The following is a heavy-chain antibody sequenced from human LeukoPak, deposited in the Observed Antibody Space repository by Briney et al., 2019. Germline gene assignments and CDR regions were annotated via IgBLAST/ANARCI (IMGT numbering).Heavy chain of an antibody. V-gene: IGHV4-59*08. J-gene: IGHJ5*02. CDR2: IYYSGST. Sequence: PSETLSLTCTVSGGSISSYYWSWIRQPPGKGLEWIGYIYYSGSTNYNPSLKSRVTISVDTSKNQFSLKLSPVTAADTAVYYCARHGATMIVVEQNWFDPWGQGTLVTVSS. D-gene: IGHD3-22*01. CDR3: ARHGATMIVVEQNWFDP. CDR1: GGSISSYY.